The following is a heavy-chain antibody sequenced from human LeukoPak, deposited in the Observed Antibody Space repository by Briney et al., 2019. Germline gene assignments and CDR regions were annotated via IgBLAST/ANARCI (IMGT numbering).Heavy chain of an antibody. CDR3: ARFVVVPAASYYMDV. Sequence: ASVKVSCKASGYTFTSYYMHWVRQAPGQGLEWMGIINPSGGSTSYAQKFQGRVTMTRDTSTSTVYMELSSLRSEDTAVYYCARFVVVPAASYYMDVWGKGTTVTVSS. J-gene: IGHJ6*03. D-gene: IGHD2-2*01. CDR1: GYTFTSYY. V-gene: IGHV1-46*01. CDR2: INPSGGST.